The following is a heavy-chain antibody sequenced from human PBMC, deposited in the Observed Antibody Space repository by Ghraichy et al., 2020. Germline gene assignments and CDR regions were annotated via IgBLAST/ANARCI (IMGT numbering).Heavy chain of an antibody. CDR2: ISYDGSNK. D-gene: IGHD6-19*01. CDR3: AKVHSSGWYQLKSGPFDY. V-gene: IGHV3-30*18. J-gene: IGHJ4*02. CDR1: GFTFSSYG. Sequence: GGSLRLSCAASGFTFSSYGMHWVRQAPGKGLEWVAVISYDGSNKYYADSVKGRFTISRDNSKNTLYLQMNSLRAEDTAVYYCAKVHSSGWYQLKSGPFDYWGQGSLVTVSS.